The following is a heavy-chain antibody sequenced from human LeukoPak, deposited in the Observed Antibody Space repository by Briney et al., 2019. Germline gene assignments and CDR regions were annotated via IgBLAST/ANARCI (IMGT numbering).Heavy chain of an antibody. CDR2: ISWNSGTI. J-gene: IGHJ3*02. Sequence: GGPLRLSCAASGFTFDDYAMHWVRQAPGKGLEWVSGISWNSGTIGYADSVKGRFTISRDNAKNSLYLQMNSLRAEDMAFYYCAKDYTSGWYGAFDIWGQGTMVTVSS. CDR3: AKDYTSGWYGAFDI. CDR1: GFTFDDYA. D-gene: IGHD6-19*01. V-gene: IGHV3-9*03.